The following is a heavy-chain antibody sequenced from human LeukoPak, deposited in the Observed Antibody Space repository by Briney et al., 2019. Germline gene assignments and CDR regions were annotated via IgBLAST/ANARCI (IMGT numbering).Heavy chain of an antibody. CDR3: ARDHDSSGTEVEGNDY. D-gene: IGHD3-22*01. Sequence: AASVKVSCKASGYTFTSYGISWVRQAPGQGLEWMGWISAYNGNTNYAQKLQGRVTMTTDTSTSTAYMELRSLRSDDTAVYYCARDHDSSGTEVEGNDYWGQGTLVTVSS. J-gene: IGHJ4*02. CDR2: ISAYNGNT. CDR1: GYTFTSYG. V-gene: IGHV1-18*01.